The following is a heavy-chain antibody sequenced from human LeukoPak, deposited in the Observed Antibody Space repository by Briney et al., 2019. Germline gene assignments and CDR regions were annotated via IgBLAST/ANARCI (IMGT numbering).Heavy chain of an antibody. J-gene: IGHJ4*02. Sequence: GGSLRLSCAASGFTFSSYAMHWVRQAPGKGLEWVAVISYDGSNKYYADSVTGRFTISRDNSKNTLYLQMNRLRAEDTAVYYCARVAYSSSQSGPYFDYWGQGTLVTVSS. V-gene: IGHV3-30*04. CDR3: ARVAYSSSQSGPYFDY. CDR1: GFTFSSYA. D-gene: IGHD6-13*01. CDR2: ISYDGSNK.